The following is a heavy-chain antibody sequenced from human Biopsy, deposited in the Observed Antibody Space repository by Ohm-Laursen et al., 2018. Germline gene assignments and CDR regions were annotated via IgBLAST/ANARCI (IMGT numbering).Heavy chain of an antibody. V-gene: IGHV4-59*12. J-gene: IGHJ2*01. Sequence: TLSLTCTVSGGPIDRYYWSWIRQPPGKALEWIGYIHYTGRTSYNPSLKSRVTMSVNTSKKQFSLRLSSLTVADTAVYYCASAGYNPGGNFDLWGRGTRVTVSS. CDR2: IHYTGRT. D-gene: IGHD5-24*01. CDR1: GGPIDRYY. CDR3: ASAGYNPGGNFDL.